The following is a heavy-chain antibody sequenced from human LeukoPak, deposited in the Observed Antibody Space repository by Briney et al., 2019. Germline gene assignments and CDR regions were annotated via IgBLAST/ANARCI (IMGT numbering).Heavy chain of an antibody. J-gene: IGHJ4*02. CDR2: IYTSGST. D-gene: IGHD3-10*01. Sequence: SETLSLTCTVSGGSISSGSYYWSWIRQPAGKGLEWIGRIYTSGSTNYNPSLKSRVTISVDTSKNQFSLKLGSVTAADTAVYYCARDRGSKYGSGTFDYWGQGTLVTVSS. V-gene: IGHV4-61*02. CDR3: ARDRGSKYGSGTFDY. CDR1: GGSISSGSYY.